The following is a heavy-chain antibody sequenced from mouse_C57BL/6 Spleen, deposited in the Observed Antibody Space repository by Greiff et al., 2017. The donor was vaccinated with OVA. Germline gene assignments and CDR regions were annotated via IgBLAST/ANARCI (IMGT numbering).Heavy chain of an antibody. CDR1: GFTFSSYA. CDR3: ARALYGNYGPFAY. V-gene: IGHV5-4*03. J-gene: IGHJ3*01. Sequence: DVKLVESGGGLVKPGGSLKLSCAASGFTFSSYAMSWVRQTPEKRLEWVATISDGGSYTYYPDNVKGRFTISRDNAKNNLYLQMSHLKSEDTAMYYCARALYGNYGPFAYWGQGTLVTVSA. D-gene: IGHD2-1*01. CDR2: ISDGGSYT.